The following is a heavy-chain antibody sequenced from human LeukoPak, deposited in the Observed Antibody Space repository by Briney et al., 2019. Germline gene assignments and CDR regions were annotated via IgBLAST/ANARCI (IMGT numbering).Heavy chain of an antibody. D-gene: IGHD5-18*01. CDR1: GGSVNSGSSY. CDR2: MYYSGST. J-gene: IGHJ4*02. CDR3: ARLHDGYRYGADY. Sequence: SETLSLTCTVSGGSVNSGSSYWSWIRQPPGKGLEWIGNMYYSGSTNYNPSLKSRVTISVDASKNQFSLKLSPVTAADTAVYYCARLHDGYRYGADYWGQGTLVTAS. V-gene: IGHV4-61*01.